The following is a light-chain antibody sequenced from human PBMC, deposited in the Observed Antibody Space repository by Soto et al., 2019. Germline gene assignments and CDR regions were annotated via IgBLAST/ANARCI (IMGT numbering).Light chain of an antibody. CDR2: SNN. V-gene: IGLV1-44*01. CDR3: AAWYATLNGL. CDR1: SSNIGSNT. J-gene: IGLJ2*01. Sequence: QSVLTQPPSASGTPGQRVTISCSGSSSNIGSNTVNWYQQVPGTAPKLLIYSNNQRPSGVPDLFSGSKSGTSASLPTSGLQSEDEADYYCAAWYATLNGLFGGGTKLTVL.